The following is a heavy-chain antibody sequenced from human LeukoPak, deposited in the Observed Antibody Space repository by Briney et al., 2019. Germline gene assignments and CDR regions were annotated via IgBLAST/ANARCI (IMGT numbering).Heavy chain of an antibody. CDR2: INHSGST. J-gene: IGHJ5*02. D-gene: IGHD3-3*01. CDR3: ARGLSSYYDFWSGHNWFDP. CDR1: GGSFSGYY. V-gene: IGHV4-34*01. Sequence: PSETLSLTCAVYGGSFSGYYWSWISQPPGKGLEWIGEINHSGSTNYNPSLKCRVTISVDTSKNQFSLKLSSVTAADTAVYYCARGLSSYYDFWSGHNWFDPWGQGTLVTVSS.